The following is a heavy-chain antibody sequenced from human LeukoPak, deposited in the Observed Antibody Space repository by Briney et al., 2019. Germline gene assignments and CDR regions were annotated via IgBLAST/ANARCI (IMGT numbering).Heavy chain of an antibody. CDR2: ISAYNGNT. D-gene: IGHD3-22*01. V-gene: IGHV1-18*01. CDR1: GYTFTSYG. Sequence: ASVKVSCKASGYTFTSYGISWVRQAPGQGLEWMGWISAYNGNTNYAQKLQGRVTMTTDTSTSTAYMELRSLRPDDTAVYYCARDRSYDSSGPYFGYWGQGTLVTVSS. J-gene: IGHJ4*02. CDR3: ARDRSYDSSGPYFGY.